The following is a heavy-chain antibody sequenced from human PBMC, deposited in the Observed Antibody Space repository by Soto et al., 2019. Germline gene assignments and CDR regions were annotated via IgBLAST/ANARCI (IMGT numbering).Heavy chain of an antibody. J-gene: IGHJ6*03. CDR2: IYYSGST. CDR3: ARRGCSSTSCYGHGYYYYYMDV. CDR1: GGSISNSSYY. D-gene: IGHD2-2*01. V-gene: IGHV4-39*01. Sequence: PSETLSLTCTVSGGSISNSSYYWGWIRQPPGKGLEWIGSIYYSGSTYYNPSLKSRVTISVDTSKNQFSLKLSSVTAADTAVYYCARRGCSSTSCYGHGYYYYYMDVWGKGTTVTVSS.